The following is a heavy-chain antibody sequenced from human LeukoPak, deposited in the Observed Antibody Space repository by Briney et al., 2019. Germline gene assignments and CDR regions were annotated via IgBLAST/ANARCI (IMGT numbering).Heavy chain of an antibody. D-gene: IGHD1-26*01. V-gene: IGHV3-13*01. Sequence: QSGGSLRLSCAASGFTFSSYAMHWVRQATGKGLEWVSAIGTAGDTYYPGSVKGRFTISRENAKNSLYLQMNSLRAEDTALYYCAKGTYSAYNSGCAYWGQGTLVTVSS. CDR1: GFTFSSYA. CDR2: IGTAGDT. CDR3: AKGTYSAYNSGCAY. J-gene: IGHJ4*02.